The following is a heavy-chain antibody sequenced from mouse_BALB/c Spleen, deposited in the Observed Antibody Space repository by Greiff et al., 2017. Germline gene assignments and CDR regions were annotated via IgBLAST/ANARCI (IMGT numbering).Heavy chain of an antibody. J-gene: IGHJ2*01. CDR1: GFTFSDYY. V-gene: IGHV5-4*02. D-gene: IGHD1-1*01. CDR2: ISDGGSYT. Sequence: EVKLVESGGGLVKPGGSLKLSCAASGFTFSDYYMYWVRQTPEKRLEWVATISDGGSYTYYPDSVKGRFTISRDNAKNNLYLQMSSLKSEDTAMYYCARGLLRIPRFDYWGQGTTLTVSS. CDR3: ARGLLRIPRFDY.